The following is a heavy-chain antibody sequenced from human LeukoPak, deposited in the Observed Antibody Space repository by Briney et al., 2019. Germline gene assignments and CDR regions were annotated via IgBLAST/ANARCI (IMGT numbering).Heavy chain of an antibody. CDR2: ISGSGGST. Sequence: GGSLRLSCAASGFTFSSYAMSWVRQAPVKGLEWVSAISGSGGSTYYADSVKGRFTISRDNSKNTLYLQMNSLRAEDTAVYYCAKDRTYQMLFPFYFDYWGQGTLVTVSS. D-gene: IGHD2-2*01. V-gene: IGHV3-23*01. CDR3: AKDRTYQMLFPFYFDY. CDR1: GFTFSSYA. J-gene: IGHJ4*02.